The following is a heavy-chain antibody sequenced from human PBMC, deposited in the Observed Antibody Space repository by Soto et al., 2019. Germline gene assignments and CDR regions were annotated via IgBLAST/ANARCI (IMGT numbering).Heavy chain of an antibody. V-gene: IGHV3-11*06. CDR1: GFTFSDYY. Sequence: PXGSLRLSCSAAGFTFSDYYMSWLRKAPGKGLEWISYISGRATDTRYADSVKGRFTISRDNVNKSVFLQMNSLTAEDAAVYYCARVRVGATYYFDNWGQGTLVTVSS. D-gene: IGHD1-26*01. J-gene: IGHJ4*01. CDR2: ISGRATDT. CDR3: ARVRVGATYYFDN.